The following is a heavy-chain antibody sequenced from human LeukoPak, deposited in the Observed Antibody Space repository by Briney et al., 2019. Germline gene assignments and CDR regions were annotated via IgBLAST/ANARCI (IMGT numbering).Heavy chain of an antibody. CDR2: IYYSGST. J-gene: IGHJ4*02. Sequence: SETLSLTCTVSGGSVSSGSYYWSWIRQPPGKGLEWIGYIYYSGSTNYNPSLKSRATISVDTSKNQFSLKLSSVTAADTAVYYCARARFSGYDLDYWGQGTLVTVSS. V-gene: IGHV4-61*01. D-gene: IGHD5-12*01. CDR1: GGSVSSGSYY. CDR3: ARARFSGYDLDY.